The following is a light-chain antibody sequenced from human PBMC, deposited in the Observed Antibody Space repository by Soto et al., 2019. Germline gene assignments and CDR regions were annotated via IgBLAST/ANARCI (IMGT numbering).Light chain of an antibody. CDR3: RHYNSYSEA. J-gene: IGKJ1*01. Sequence: IQMSEAPCKRVAFGGGRVTNNFRASQSISSWLAWYQQKPGKAPKLLIYKASTLKSGVPSRFSGSRSGTEFTLTISSLHPDAVPTYYGRHYNSYSEAFGEGTKVDIK. CDR2: KAS. V-gene: IGKV1-5*03. CDR1: QSISSW.